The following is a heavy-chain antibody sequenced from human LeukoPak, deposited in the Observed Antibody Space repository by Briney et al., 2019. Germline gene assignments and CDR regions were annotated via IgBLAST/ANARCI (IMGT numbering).Heavy chain of an antibody. J-gene: IGHJ4*02. CDR1: GFTFSSCA. D-gene: IGHD3-22*01. Sequence: GGSLRLSCAASGFTFSSCALTWVRQAPGKGLEWVSTISGTGVTTFYADFVRGRFTISRDNSKNTLYLQMSSLRAEDTAVYYCATHYDTSGYYYFDFWGQGTLVTVSS. CDR2: ISGTGVTT. V-gene: IGHV3-23*01. CDR3: ATHYDTSGYYYFDF.